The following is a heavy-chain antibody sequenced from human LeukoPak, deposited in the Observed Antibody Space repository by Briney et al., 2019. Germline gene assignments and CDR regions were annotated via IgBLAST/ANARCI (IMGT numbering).Heavy chain of an antibody. J-gene: IGHJ5*02. V-gene: IGHV5-51*01. Sequence: GESLKISCKGSGYSFTSYWIGWVRQMPGKGLEWMGIIYPGDSDTRYGPSFQGQVTISADKSISTAYLQWSSLKASDTAMYYCARKYCSGGSCGWFDPWGQGTLVTVSS. CDR1: GYSFTSYW. CDR2: IYPGDSDT. D-gene: IGHD2-15*01. CDR3: ARKYCSGGSCGWFDP.